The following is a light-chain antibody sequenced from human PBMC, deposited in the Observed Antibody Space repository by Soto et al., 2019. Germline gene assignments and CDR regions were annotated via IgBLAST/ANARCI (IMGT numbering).Light chain of an antibody. J-gene: IGKJ4*01. V-gene: IGKV3-11*01. CDR2: DAS. CDR3: HQRSKWPLT. CDR1: QSVRSY. Sequence: EIVLTQSPATLSLSPGERATLSCRASQSVRSYLAWYQQKPGQAPRLLIYDASNRATDIPARFSGSGSGTDFTLTISSLDPEDSAVYYCHQRSKWPLTFGGATKVDIK.